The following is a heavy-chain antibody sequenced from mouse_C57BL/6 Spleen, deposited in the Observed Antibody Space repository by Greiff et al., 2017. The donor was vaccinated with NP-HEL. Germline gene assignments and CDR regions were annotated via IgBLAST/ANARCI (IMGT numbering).Heavy chain of an antibody. CDR2: INPNNGGT. D-gene: IGHD1-1*01. V-gene: IGHV1-22*01. CDR3: ARWGPYYYGSSLSYWYFDV. J-gene: IGHJ1*03. CDR1: GYTFTDYN. Sequence: EVQLQQSGPELVKPGASVKMSCKASGYTFTDYNMHWVKQSHGKSLEWIGYINPNNGGTSYNQKFKGKATLTVNKSSSTAYMELRSLTSEDSAVYYCARWGPYYYGSSLSYWYFDVWGTGTTVTVSS.